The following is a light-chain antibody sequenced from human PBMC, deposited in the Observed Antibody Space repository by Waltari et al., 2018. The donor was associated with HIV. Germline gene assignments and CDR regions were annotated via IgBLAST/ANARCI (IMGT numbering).Light chain of an antibody. CDR1: QSLLHSNGYNY. CDR2: LGS. V-gene: IGKV2-28*01. Sequence: DIVMTQSPLSLPVTPGEPASISCRSSQSLLHSNGYNYLDWYLQKPGHSQQLLIYLGSNRASGVPDRFSGSVSGTDFTLKISRVEAEDVGVYYCMQALQTPTFGGGTKVEIK. CDR3: MQALQTPT. J-gene: IGKJ4*01.